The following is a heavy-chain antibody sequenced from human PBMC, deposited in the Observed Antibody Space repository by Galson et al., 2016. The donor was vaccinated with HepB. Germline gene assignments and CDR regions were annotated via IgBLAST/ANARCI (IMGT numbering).Heavy chain of an antibody. J-gene: IGHJ6*02. D-gene: IGHD3-3*01. CDR2: ISSSGSTI. CDR1: GFTFSDYY. Sequence: LRLSCAASGFTFSDYYMSWIRQAPGKGLEWVSYISSSGSTIHYADSVKGRFTISRDNAKKSLYLQMNSLRAEDTAVYYCARGVDFWSGSSYGMDVWGQGTTVTVSS. V-gene: IGHV3-11*01. CDR3: ARGVDFWSGSSYGMDV.